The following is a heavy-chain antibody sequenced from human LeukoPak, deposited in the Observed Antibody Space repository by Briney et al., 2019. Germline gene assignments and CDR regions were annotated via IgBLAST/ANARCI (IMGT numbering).Heavy chain of an antibody. CDR1: GFTFRDFS. J-gene: IGHJ4*02. CDR2: ISGDGSVT. D-gene: IGHD2/OR15-2a*01. Sequence: GGSLRLSCAASGFTFRDFSMHWVRQAPGKGLEWVSLISGDGSVTHYADSVEGRFTISRDNNKKSVYLQMNSLRDGDTAFYYCAKGNNSISFNFDYWGQGTLVTVSS. CDR3: AKGNNSISFNFDY. V-gene: IGHV3-43*02.